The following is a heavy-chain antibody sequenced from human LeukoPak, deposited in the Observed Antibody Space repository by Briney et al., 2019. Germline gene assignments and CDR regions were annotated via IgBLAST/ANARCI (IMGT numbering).Heavy chain of an antibody. D-gene: IGHD3-22*01. J-gene: IGHJ4*02. V-gene: IGHV4-34*01. Sequence: SETLSLTCAVYGGSFSGYYWSWIRQPPGKGLEWIGEINHSGSTNYNPSLKSRVTISVDTSKNQFSLKLSSVTAADTAVYYCAREDGVVVIYWGQGTLVTVSS. CDR1: GGSFSGYY. CDR3: AREDGVVVIY. CDR2: INHSGST.